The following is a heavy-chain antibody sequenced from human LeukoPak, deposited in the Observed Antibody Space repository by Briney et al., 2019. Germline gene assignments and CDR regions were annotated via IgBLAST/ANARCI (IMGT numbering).Heavy chain of an antibody. J-gene: IGHJ6*03. V-gene: IGHV3-21*01. CDR2: ISSSSSYI. CDR3: ARESSVQGQSYYYYMDV. Sequence: PGGSLRLSCAASGFTFSSYSMNSVRQAPGKGLEWVSSISSSSSYIYYADSVKGRFTISRDNAKNSLYLQMNSLRAEDTAVYYCARESSVQGQSYYYYMDVWGKGTTVTVSS. D-gene: IGHD1-1*01. CDR1: GFTFSSYS.